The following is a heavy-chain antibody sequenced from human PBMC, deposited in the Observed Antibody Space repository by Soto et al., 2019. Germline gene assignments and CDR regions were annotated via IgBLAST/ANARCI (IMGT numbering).Heavy chain of an antibody. CDR1: GFTFSDYY. D-gene: IGHD5-12*01. CDR2: ITSSRSNFT. Sequence: QVQLVESGGGLVKPGGSPRLSCAASGFTFSDYYMSWIRQAPGKGLEWVSYITSSRSNFTNYADSVKGRFTISRDNAKNSVYLQMDSLRVEDTAVYYCVRDRGYSGFFYWGQGVLVTVSA. V-gene: IGHV3-11*06. J-gene: IGHJ4*02. CDR3: VRDRGYSGFFY.